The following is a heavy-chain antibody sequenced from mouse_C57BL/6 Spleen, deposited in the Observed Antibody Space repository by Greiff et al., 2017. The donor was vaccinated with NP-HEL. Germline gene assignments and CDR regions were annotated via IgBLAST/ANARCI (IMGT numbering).Heavy chain of an antibody. CDR1: GFTFSNYW. V-gene: IGHV6-3*01. Sequence: EVKVEESGGGLVQPGGSMKLSCVASGFTFSNYWMNWVRQSPEKGLEWVAQIRLKSDNYATHYAESVKGRFTISRDDSKSSVYLQMNNLRAEDTGIYYCTRHLQGFDYWGQGTTLTVSS. CDR3: TRHLQGFDY. J-gene: IGHJ2*01. CDR2: IRLKSDNYAT.